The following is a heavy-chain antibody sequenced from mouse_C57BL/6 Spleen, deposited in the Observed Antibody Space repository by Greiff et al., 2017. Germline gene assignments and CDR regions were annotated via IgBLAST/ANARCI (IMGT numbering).Heavy chain of an antibody. CDR2: IYPGSGST. CDR3: ARYYGSSYYFDY. V-gene: IGHV1-55*01. D-gene: IGHD1-1*01. J-gene: IGHJ2*01. Sequence: VQLQQPGAELVKPGASVKMSCKASGYTFTSYWITWVKQRPGQGLEWIGDIYPGSGSTNYNEKFKSKATLTVDTSSSTAYMQLSSLTSEDSAVYYCARYYGSSYYFDYWGQGTTLTVSS. CDR1: GYTFTSYW.